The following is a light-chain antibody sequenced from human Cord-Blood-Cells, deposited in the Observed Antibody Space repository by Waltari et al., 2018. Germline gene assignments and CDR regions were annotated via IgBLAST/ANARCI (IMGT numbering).Light chain of an antibody. J-gene: IGLJ2*01. Sequence: QSALTQPASVSGSPGQSITISCTGTSSDVGGYNYVSWYQQHPGKAPKLMIYDVSKRPSGVSNRFSGSKSGTTASLTISGLQAEDEADYYCSSYTSSSTAFGGGTKLTVL. CDR1: SSDVGGYNY. CDR2: DVS. CDR3: SSYTSSSTA. V-gene: IGLV2-14*01.